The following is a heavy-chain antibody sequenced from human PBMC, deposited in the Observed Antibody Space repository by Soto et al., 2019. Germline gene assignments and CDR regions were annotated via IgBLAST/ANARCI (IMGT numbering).Heavy chain of an antibody. CDR3: ARGRRRQLWLPFAH. Sequence: ASVKVSCKASGYTFSDYYLHWVRQAPGQGLEWMGWISPTSGATEYSPKFQGRVTMTTDTPISTAFLKLASLRPDDTAIYCCARGRRRQLWLPFAHWRQGSLVTVSS. J-gene: IGHJ4*01. V-gene: IGHV1-2*02. CDR1: GYTFSDYY. CDR2: ISPTSGAT. D-gene: IGHD2-21*01.